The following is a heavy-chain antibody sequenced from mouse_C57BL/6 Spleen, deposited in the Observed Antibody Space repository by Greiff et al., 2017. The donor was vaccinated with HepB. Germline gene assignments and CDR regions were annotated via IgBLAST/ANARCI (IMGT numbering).Heavy chain of an antibody. D-gene: IGHD1-1*01. CDR1: GYTFTDYY. CDR3: ATEGVVAGGSYFDY. CDR2: IYPGSGNT. Sequence: VQLQQSGAELVRPGASVKLSCKASGYTFTDYYINWVKQRPGQGLEWIARIYPGSGNTYYNEKFKGKATLTAEKSSSTAYMQLSSLTSEDSAVYFCATEGVVAGGSYFDYWGQGTTLTVSS. J-gene: IGHJ2*01. V-gene: IGHV1-76*01.